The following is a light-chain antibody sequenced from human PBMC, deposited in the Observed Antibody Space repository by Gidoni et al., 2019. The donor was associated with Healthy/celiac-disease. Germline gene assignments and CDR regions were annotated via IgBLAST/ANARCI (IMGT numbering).Light chain of an antibody. V-gene: IGKV3-20*01. CDR3: QQYGSSLWT. CDR1: QSVSSSY. Sequence: IVFTQSPGTLSLSPGERATLSCRASQSVSSSYLAWYQQKPGQAPRLHIYGASSRATGIPDRFSGSGSGTDFTLTISRLEPEDFAVYYCQQYGSSLWTFGQGTKVEIK. J-gene: IGKJ1*01. CDR2: GAS.